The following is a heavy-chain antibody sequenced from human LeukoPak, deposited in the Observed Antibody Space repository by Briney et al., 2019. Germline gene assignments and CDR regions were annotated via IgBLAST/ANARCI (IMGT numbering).Heavy chain of an antibody. V-gene: IGHV4-59*01. CDR1: GGSISSYY. CDR3: ARGIGNSRGTRFDP. D-gene: IGHD3-22*01. J-gene: IGHJ5*02. CDR2: IYYSGST. Sequence: SETLSLTCTVSGGSISSYYWSWIRQPPGKGLEWIGYIYYSGSTKYNPSLKSRVTISLDTSKNQFSLNLNSLTTADTAVYYCARGIGNSRGTRFDPWGQGTLVTVSS.